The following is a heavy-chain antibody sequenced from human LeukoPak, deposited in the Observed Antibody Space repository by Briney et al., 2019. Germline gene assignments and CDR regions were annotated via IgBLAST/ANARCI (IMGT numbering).Heavy chain of an antibody. CDR1: GFTFSSYG. J-gene: IGHJ6*02. CDR2: ICYDGSNT. V-gene: IGHV3-33*01. D-gene: IGHD5-12*01. CDR3: TRAGHILATTHNPSYYYGMDV. Sequence: GGTLRLSCALSGFTFSSYGTHWVRQAPGQGLAWAALICYDGSNTHYADSVKGRFTISRDNSKKTLYVQMRSLRAEGTAGYYCTRAGHILATTHNPSYYYGMDVWGQGTTVTVSS.